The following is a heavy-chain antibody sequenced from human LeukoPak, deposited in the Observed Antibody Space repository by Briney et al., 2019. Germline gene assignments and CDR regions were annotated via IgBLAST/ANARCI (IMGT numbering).Heavy chain of an antibody. CDR1: GFTFSSYA. D-gene: IGHD1-26*01. V-gene: IGHV3-23*01. CDR3: AQALPDNSGSYSVFDY. J-gene: IGHJ4*02. CDR2: ISGSGGST. Sequence: GGSLRLSCTASGFTFSSYAMSWVRQAPGKGLEWVSAISGSGGSTYYADSVKGRFTISRDNSKNTLYLQMNSLRAEDTAVYYCAQALPDNSGSYSVFDYWGQGTLVTVSS.